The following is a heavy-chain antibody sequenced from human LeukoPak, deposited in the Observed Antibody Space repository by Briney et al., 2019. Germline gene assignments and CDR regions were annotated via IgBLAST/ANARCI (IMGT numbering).Heavy chain of an antibody. J-gene: IGHJ4*02. CDR1: GFTFTDHP. CDR2: IGGDGIA. V-gene: IGHV3-69-1*01. CDR3: ARGNINFDY. Sequence: GESLRLSCVASGFTFTDHPMNWVRQAPGKGLEWISYIGGDGIAFYADSVKGRFTTSKDDARKSMYLQMNSLRVEDTAVYYCARGNINFDYWGQGTLVTVSS.